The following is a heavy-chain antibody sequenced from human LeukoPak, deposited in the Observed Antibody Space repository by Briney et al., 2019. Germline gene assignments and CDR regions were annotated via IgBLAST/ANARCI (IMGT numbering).Heavy chain of an antibody. CDR1: GGSFSGYY. V-gene: IGHV4-34*01. J-gene: IGHJ4*02. Sequence: SETLSLTCAVYGGSFSGYYWSWIRQPPGKGLEWIGEINHSGSTNYNPSLKSRVTISVDTSKNQLSLKLDSVTAADTAVYYCARAVPNYYGSGSRIRQDYWGQGTLVTVSS. CDR3: ARAVPNYYGSGSRIRQDY. D-gene: IGHD3-10*01. CDR2: INHSGST.